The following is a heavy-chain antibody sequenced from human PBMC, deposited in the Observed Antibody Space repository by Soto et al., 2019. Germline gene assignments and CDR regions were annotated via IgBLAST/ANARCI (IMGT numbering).Heavy chain of an antibody. Sequence: SETLSLTCAVYGGSFSGYYWSWIRQPPGKGLEWIGEINHSGSTNYNPSLKSRVTISVDTSKNQFSLKLSSVTAADTAVYYCARDLAGFRGVVTQTDVWGQGTTVTVSS. V-gene: IGHV4-34*01. CDR2: INHSGST. CDR3: ARDLAGFRGVVTQTDV. CDR1: GGSFSGYY. J-gene: IGHJ6*02. D-gene: IGHD3-3*01.